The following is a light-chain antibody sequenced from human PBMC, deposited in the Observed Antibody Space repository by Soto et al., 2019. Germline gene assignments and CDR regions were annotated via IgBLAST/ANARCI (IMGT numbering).Light chain of an antibody. CDR3: LQPNSYVWT. Sequence: DIQMTQSPSSLSASVGDRVTITCRASQGIRNALGWYQQKPGKAPKRLIYAASSLQSGVPSRFSGSVSGTEFTLTISSLQPEDFATYYCLQPNSYVWTFGQGTKVEIK. J-gene: IGKJ1*01. V-gene: IGKV1-17*01. CDR2: AAS. CDR1: QGIRNA.